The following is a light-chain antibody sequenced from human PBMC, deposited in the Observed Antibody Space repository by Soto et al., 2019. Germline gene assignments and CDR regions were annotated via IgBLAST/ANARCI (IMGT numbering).Light chain of an antibody. CDR1: QSISMW. CDR3: QHYNSFASWM. Sequence: DIPMTQSPSTLSASVGDRVTITCRASQSISMWLAWYQQKPGKAPNLLIYKASSLESGVPSRFSGSGSGTEFTLTISSLQPDDFATYYCQHYNSFASWMFGQGTKVEIK. CDR2: KAS. J-gene: IGKJ1*01. V-gene: IGKV1-5*03.